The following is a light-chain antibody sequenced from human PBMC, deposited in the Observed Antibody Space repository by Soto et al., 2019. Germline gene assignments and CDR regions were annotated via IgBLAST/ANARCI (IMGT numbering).Light chain of an antibody. CDR1: QNIISW. Sequence: STVSASVGYRVTITCRASQNIISWLAWYQQQPGRAPKLLIYAASILQSGVPSRFSGSGSGTDFTLTINSLQPEDFATYYCQQAYGFPVTFGQGTRLEIK. J-gene: IGKJ5*01. CDR3: QQAYGFPVT. V-gene: IGKV1-12*01. CDR2: AAS.